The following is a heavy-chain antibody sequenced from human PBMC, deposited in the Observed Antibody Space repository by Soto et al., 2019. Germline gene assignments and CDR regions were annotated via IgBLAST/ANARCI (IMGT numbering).Heavy chain of an antibody. D-gene: IGHD3-10*01. CDR3: ASEEYYYGSGAFFDY. CDR1: GGTFSSYT. V-gene: IGHV1-69*02. CDR2: IIPILGIA. J-gene: IGHJ4*02. Sequence: QVQLVQSGAEVKKPGSSVKVSCKASGGTFSSYTISWVRQAPGQGLEWMGRIIPILGIAKYAQKFQGRVTINADKSTSTANMELSSLKSEDTAVYYCASEEYYYGSGAFFDYWGQVPLVTVSS.